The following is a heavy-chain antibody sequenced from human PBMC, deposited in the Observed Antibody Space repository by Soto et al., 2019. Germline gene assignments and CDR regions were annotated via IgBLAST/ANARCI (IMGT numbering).Heavy chain of an antibody. CDR3: AKGRTFFDF. CDR2: ISDGDGAT. D-gene: IGHD3-16*01. Sequence: EVHLLESGGGLVQPGGSLRLSCAASGFAFSDYARTWFRQAPGKGLEWVSDISDGDGATHYADSVKGRFTISRDDSKNTLYVQMDSLRAEDAAVYYCAKGRTFFDFWGQGTLVTVSS. V-gene: IGHV3-23*01. J-gene: IGHJ4*02. CDR1: GFAFSDYA.